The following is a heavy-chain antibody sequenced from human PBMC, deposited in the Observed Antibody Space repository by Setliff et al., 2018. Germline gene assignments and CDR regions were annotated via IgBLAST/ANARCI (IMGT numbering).Heavy chain of an antibody. CDR1: GGSISSYY. CDR3: AREQWLDPPGYYYMDV. V-gene: IGHV4-4*07. J-gene: IGHJ6*03. D-gene: IGHD6-19*01. Sequence: PSETLSLTCTVSGGSISSYYWSWIRQHAGKGLEWIGHIYIGGSANYNPSLKSRVTMSIDTSKNQFSLKLNSVTAADMAVYYCAREQWLDPPGYYYMDVWAKGTTVTV. CDR2: IYIGGSA.